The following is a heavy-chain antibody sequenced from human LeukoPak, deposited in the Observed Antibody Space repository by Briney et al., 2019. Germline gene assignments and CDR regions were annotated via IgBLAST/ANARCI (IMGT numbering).Heavy chain of an antibody. V-gene: IGHV3-21*01. CDR1: GFTFSSSW. Sequence: GGSLRLSCAASGFTFSSSWMAWVRQAPGKGLEWVSSISSSSSYIYYADSVKGRFTISRDNAKNSLYLQMNSLRAEDAAVYYCARDTSSGYFYYYGMDVWGQGTTVTVSS. CDR2: ISSSSSYI. CDR3: ARDTSSGYFYYYGMDV. D-gene: IGHD6-19*01. J-gene: IGHJ6*02.